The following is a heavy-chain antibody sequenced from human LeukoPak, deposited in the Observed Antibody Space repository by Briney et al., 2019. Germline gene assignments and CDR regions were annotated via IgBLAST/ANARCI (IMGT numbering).Heavy chain of an antibody. Sequence: SETLSLTCTVSGYSISTGYYWDWIRQPPGKGLEWIGTFYHGGSTYYNPSLKSRVTISVDTSKNQFSLNLTSVTAADTAVYYCARVSTGGPRRHFDYWGQGTLVTVSS. V-gene: IGHV4-38-2*02. CDR2: FYHGGST. CDR1: GYSISTGYY. J-gene: IGHJ4*02. CDR3: ARVSTGGPRRHFDY. D-gene: IGHD7-27*01.